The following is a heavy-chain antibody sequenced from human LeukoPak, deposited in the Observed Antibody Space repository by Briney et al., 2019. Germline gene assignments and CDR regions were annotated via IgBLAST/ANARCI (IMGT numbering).Heavy chain of an antibody. V-gene: IGHV1-18*01. CDR1: GYTFTSYG. CDR3: GVCSGGSRQLVNAFDI. CDR2: ISAYNGNT. Sequence: ASVKVSRKASGYTFTSYGISWVRQAPGQGLEWMGWISAYNGNTNYAQKLQGRVTMTTDTSTSTAYMELRSLRSDDTAVYYCGVCSGGSRQLVNAFDIWGQGTMVTVSS. J-gene: IGHJ3*02. D-gene: IGHD2-15*01.